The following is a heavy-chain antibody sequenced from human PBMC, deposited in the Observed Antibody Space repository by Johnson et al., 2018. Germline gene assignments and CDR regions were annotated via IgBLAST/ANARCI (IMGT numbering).Heavy chain of an antibody. CDR1: GFTFSSYG. J-gene: IGHJ6*04. CDR2: IAYDVSNK. D-gene: IGHD3-10*01. V-gene: IGHV3-30*18. Sequence: QVQLVESGGGLVQPGGSLRLSCAASGFTFSSYGMHWVRQAPGKGLEWVAVIAYDVSNKSYADSVKGRFTISRVNSKNTLYQQMNSLRAEDTAVYYCAECSSCVTMVRGLMDGWGKGTTVTVSS. CDR3: AECSSCVTMVRGLMDG.